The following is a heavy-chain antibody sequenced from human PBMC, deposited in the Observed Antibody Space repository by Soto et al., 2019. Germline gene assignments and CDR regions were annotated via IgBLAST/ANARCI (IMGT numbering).Heavy chain of an antibody. CDR2: IYHSGST. J-gene: IGHJ4*02. CDR1: GGSISSGGYS. CDR3: ARSTRTVTTFDY. D-gene: IGHD4-17*01. Sequence: SETLSLTCAVSGGSISSGGYSWSWIRQPPGKGLEWTGYIYHSGSTYYNPSLKSRVTISVDRSKNQFSLKLSSVTAADTAVYYCARSTRTVTTFDYWGQGTLVTVSS. V-gene: IGHV4-30-2*01.